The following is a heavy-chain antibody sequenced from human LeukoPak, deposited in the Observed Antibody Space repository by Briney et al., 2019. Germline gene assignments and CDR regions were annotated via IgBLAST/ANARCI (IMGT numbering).Heavy chain of an antibody. D-gene: IGHD2-15*01. V-gene: IGHV3-64D*06. CDR3: VKDLDVVVVAAPGY. CDR2: ISSNGGST. Sequence: GRSLRLSCSASGFTFSIYAIHWVRHAPGRGREYVSAISSNGGSTYYADSVKGRFTISRDNSKNTVYIQMSSLRAEDTAVYYCVKDLDVVVVAAPGYWGQGQLVLVSS. J-gene: IGHJ4*02. CDR1: GFTFSIYA.